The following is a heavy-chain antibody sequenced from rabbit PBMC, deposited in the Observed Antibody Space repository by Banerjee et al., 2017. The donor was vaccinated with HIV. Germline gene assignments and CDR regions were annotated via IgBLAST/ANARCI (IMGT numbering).Heavy chain of an antibody. CDR3: VRDLGSSGYYPTRLDL. D-gene: IGHD1-1*01. CDR2: IYTSSGNT. CDR1: GFSLSSSYY. V-gene: IGHV1S40*01. Sequence: QSLEESGGDLVKPGASLTLTCTASGFSLSSSYYMCWVRQAPGKGLEWIGCIYTSSGNTWYASWAKGRFTISKTSTTVTLQMTSLTAADTATYFCVRDLGSSGYYPTRLDLRGPGTLVTVS. J-gene: IGHJ3*01.